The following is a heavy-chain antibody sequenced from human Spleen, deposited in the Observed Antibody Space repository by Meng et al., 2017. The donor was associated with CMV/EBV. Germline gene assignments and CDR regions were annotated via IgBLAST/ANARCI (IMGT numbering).Heavy chain of an antibody. Sequence: ASVKVSCKASGYTFTGYYIHWVRQAPGQGLEWMGWINPNRGGTNYAQKFQGRVTMTRDTSINTGYMELTRLTSDDTAVYYCARDNNWGPDYWGQGTLVTVSS. J-gene: IGHJ4*02. CDR2: INPNRGGT. V-gene: IGHV1-2*02. CDR1: GYTFTGYY. CDR3: ARDNNWGPDY. D-gene: IGHD7-27*01.